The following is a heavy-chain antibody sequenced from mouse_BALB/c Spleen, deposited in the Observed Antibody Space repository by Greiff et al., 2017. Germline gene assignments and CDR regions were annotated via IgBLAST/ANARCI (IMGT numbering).Heavy chain of an antibody. CDR1: GYTFTSYT. J-gene: IGHJ1*01. CDR3: ARGEWYFDD. V-gene: IGHV1-4*02. Sequence: QVQLQQSAAELVRPGASVKMSCKASGYTFTSYTMHWVKQRPGQGLEWIGYINPSSGYTEYNQKFKDKTTLTADKSSSTAYMQLSSLTSEDSAVYDCARGEWYFDDWGEGTTVTVSS. CDR2: INPSSGYT.